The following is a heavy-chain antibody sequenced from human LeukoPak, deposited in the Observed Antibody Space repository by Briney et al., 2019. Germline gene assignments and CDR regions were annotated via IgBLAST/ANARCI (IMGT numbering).Heavy chain of an antibody. CDR3: TRGMKTSAPYYYYYYMDV. D-gene: IGHD1-26*01. Sequence: GGSLRLSCAASGFTFSSYEMNWVRQAPGKGLEWVSSISSSGSYIYDADSVKGRFTISRDNVKNSVFLQMNTLRAEDTAVYYCTRGMKTSAPYYYYYYMDVWGTGTTVTVSS. CDR2: ISSSGSYI. CDR1: GFTFSSYE. V-gene: IGHV3-21*01. J-gene: IGHJ6*03.